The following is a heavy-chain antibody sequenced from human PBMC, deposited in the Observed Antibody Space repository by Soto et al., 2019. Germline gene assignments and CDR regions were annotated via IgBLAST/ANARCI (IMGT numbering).Heavy chain of an antibody. CDR1: IFTFSSYG. CDR2: IWYDGSNK. J-gene: IGHJ6*02. D-gene: IGHD3-10*01. Sequence: RGLSFAASIFTFSSYGMHWVRQAPGKGLEWVAVIWYDGSNKYYADSVKGRFTISRDNSKNTLYLQMNSLRAEDTAVYYCARTEVEVRGVMYYYYYGMDVWGQGTTVTVSS. CDR3: ARTEVEVRGVMYYYYYGMDV. V-gene: IGHV3-33*01.